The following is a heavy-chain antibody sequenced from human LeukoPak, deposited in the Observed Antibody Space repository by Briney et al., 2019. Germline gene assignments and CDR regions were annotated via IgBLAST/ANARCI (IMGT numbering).Heavy chain of an antibody. CDR3: VRGGWELDY. Sequence: GGSLRLSCAASGFTVRDFWMAWFRQAPGKGLEWVAHIKEDGTAKYYVDSVRGRFTISKDDDKNSLSLQMNSLRVEDTAVYYCVRGGWELDYWGQGTLVTVST. CDR2: IKEDGTAK. D-gene: IGHD4-23*01. J-gene: IGHJ4*02. CDR1: GFTVRDFW. V-gene: IGHV3-7*01.